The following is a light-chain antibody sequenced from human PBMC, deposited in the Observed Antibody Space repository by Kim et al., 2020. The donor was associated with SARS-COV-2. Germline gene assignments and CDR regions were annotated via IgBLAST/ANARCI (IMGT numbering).Light chain of an antibody. CDR3: QQYNSYWT. CDR2: KAY. V-gene: IGKV1-5*03. J-gene: IGKJ1*01. Sequence: SASEGTRGTMPCRASKSISSWLAWYQQKPGKAPKILIYKAYSLESGVPSSFSGSGSGTEFTLTISCLQPDDFAPYYCQQYNSYWTFGQGTQV. CDR1: KSISSW.